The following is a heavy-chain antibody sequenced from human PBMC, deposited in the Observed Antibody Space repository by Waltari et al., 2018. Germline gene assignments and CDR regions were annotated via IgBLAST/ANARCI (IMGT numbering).Heavy chain of an antibody. CDR1: GYTFTSYA. CDR2: INAGNGNT. D-gene: IGHD5-12*01. J-gene: IGHJ4*02. V-gene: IGHV1-3*01. Sequence: QVQLVQSGAEVKKPGASVKVSCKASGYTFTSYAMHWVRQAPGQRLEWMGWINAGNGNTKYSQKFQGRVTITRDTSASTAYMELSSLRAEDTAVYYCANLRLPSRSSFQEDYWGQGTLVTVSS. CDR3: ANLRLPSRSSFQEDY.